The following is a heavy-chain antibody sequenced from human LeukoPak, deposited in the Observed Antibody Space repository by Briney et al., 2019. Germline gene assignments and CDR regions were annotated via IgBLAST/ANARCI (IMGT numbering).Heavy chain of an antibody. CDR2: ITSSGFTT. CDR1: GMALRRYE. Sequence: PARSVRLCWAASGMALRRYEMNWVRQAPGMGLEWLSYITSSGFTTYYADSVKGRFAISRDNAKNSLYLQMNSLRAEDTAIYYCATDPDYGDYMDVWGKGTTVTVSS. J-gene: IGHJ6*03. D-gene: IGHD4-17*01. CDR3: ATDPDYGDYMDV. V-gene: IGHV3-48*03.